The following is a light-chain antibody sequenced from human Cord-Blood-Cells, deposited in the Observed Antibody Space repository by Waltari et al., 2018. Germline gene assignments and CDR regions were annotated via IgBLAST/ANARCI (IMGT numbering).Light chain of an antibody. CDR1: SSDVGGYNY. CDR3: SSDTSSSTGV. V-gene: IGLV2-14*03. J-gene: IGLJ3*02. Sequence: QSALTQPASVSGSPGQSITISCTGTSSDVGGYNYVSWYQQHPGNAPKLMMYDGSNRPSGVANRFSGSKSGNTASLTISGLQAEDEADYYCSSDTSSSTGVFGGGTKLTVL. CDR2: DGS.